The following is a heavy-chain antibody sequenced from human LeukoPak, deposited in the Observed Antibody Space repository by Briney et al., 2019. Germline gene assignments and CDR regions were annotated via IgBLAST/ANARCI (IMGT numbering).Heavy chain of an antibody. J-gene: IGHJ4*02. Sequence: GGSLRLSCAASGFTFSSYAMSWVRQAPGKGLECVSAISGSGGSTYYADSVKGRFTISRDNSKNTLYLQMNSLRAEDTAVYYCAKDSVVVVPGYYFDYWGQGTLVTVSS. D-gene: IGHD2-15*01. CDR3: AKDSVVVVPGYYFDY. V-gene: IGHV3-23*01. CDR1: GFTFSSYA. CDR2: ISGSGGST.